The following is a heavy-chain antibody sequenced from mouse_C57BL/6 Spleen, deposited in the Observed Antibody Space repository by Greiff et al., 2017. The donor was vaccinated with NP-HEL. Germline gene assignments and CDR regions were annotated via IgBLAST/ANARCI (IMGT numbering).Heavy chain of an antibody. J-gene: IGHJ2*01. V-gene: IGHV3-6*01. CDR2: ISYDGSN. CDR1: GYSITSGYY. Sequence: DVQLQESGPGLVKPSQSLSLTCSVTGYSITSGYYWNWIRQFPGNKLEWMGYISYDGSNNYNPSLKNRSSITRDTSKNQFFLKLNTVTTEDTATYYCAKNGNYFDYWGQGTTLTVSS. CDR3: AKNGNYFDY.